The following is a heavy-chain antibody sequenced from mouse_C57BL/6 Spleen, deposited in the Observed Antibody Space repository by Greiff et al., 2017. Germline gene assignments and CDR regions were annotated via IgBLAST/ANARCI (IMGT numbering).Heavy chain of an antibody. CDR2: IYPGSGST. Sequence: VQLQQPGAELVKPGASVKMSCKASGYTFTSYWITWVKQRPGQGLEWIGDIYPGSGSTNYNEKFKSKATLTVDTSSSTAYMQLSSLTSEDSAVYYCARSYYGSSDWFAYWGQGTLVTVSA. CDR1: GYTFTSYW. J-gene: IGHJ3*01. D-gene: IGHD1-1*01. CDR3: ARSYYGSSDWFAY. V-gene: IGHV1-55*01.